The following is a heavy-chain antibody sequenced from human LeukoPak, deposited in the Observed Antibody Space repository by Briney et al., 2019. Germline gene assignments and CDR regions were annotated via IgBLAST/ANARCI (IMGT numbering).Heavy chain of an antibody. V-gene: IGHV3-21*01. J-gene: IGHJ4*02. CDR2: ISGSRNYI. CDR1: GFTFSNYG. CDR3: ASSDEAYYDTSGSTRIDY. D-gene: IGHD3-22*01. Sequence: NTGGSLRLSCAASGFTFSNYGMNWVRQAPGKGLEWVSCISGSRNYIYYADSVRGRFTISRDNAKNSLYLQMNSLRAEDTAVYYCASSDEAYYDTSGSTRIDYWGQGTLVTVSS.